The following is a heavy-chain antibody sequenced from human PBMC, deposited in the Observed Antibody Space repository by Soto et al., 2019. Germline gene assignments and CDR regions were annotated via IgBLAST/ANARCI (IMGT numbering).Heavy chain of an antibody. V-gene: IGHV3-11*05. CDR1: GFNFGDSY. J-gene: IGHJ5*02. CDR2: ISANSEYI. Sequence: QAQLVESGGGLVKPGGSLKLSCVASGFNFGDSYMSWIRQAPGKGLEHISYISANSEYIKYADSVKGRFTISRDDGKSTLYLHMDSLTAEDTAVYFCARDRYYYGSRTGWFDPWGQGTLVAVSS. D-gene: IGHD3-10*01. CDR3: ARDRYYYGSRTGWFDP.